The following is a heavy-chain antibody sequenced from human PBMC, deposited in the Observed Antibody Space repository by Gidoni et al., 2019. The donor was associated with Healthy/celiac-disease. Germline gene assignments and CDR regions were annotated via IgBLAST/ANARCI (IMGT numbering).Heavy chain of an antibody. CDR3: AKDGNWEGGYDAFDI. V-gene: IGHV3-30*18. Sequence: QVQLVESGGGVVQPGRSLRLSCAASGFTSRSKGMLWVRQAPGKGLEWVAVISYDGSNKYYADSVKGRFTISRDNSKNTLYLQMNSLRAEDTAVYYCAKDGNWEGGYDAFDIWGQGTMVTVSS. CDR2: ISYDGSNK. CDR1: GFTSRSKG. J-gene: IGHJ3*02. D-gene: IGHD7-27*01.